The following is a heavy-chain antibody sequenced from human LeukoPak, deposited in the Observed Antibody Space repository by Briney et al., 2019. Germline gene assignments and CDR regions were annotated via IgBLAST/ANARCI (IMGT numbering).Heavy chain of an antibody. CDR1: GGSISSSSYY. CDR3: ARIVGATLNPFDY. J-gene: IGHJ4*02. D-gene: IGHD1-26*01. Sequence: SETLSLTCTVSGGSISSSSYYWGWIRQPPGKGLEWIGSIYYSGSTYYNPSLKSRVTISVDTSKNQFSLKLSSVTAADTAVYYCARIVGATLNPFDYWGQGTPVTVSS. V-gene: IGHV4-39*01. CDR2: IYYSGST.